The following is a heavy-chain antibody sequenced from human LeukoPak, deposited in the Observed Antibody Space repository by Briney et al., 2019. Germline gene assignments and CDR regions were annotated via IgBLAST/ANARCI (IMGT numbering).Heavy chain of an antibody. Sequence: PSETLSLTCTVSGGSISSGGYYWSWIRQHPGKGLEWIGYIYYSGSTNYNPSLKSRVTISVDTSKNQFSLKLSSVTAADTAVYYCARSPYGDYGDYWGQGTLVTVSS. CDR1: GGSISSGGYY. J-gene: IGHJ4*02. CDR3: ARSPYGDYGDY. V-gene: IGHV4-61*08. D-gene: IGHD4-17*01. CDR2: IYYSGST.